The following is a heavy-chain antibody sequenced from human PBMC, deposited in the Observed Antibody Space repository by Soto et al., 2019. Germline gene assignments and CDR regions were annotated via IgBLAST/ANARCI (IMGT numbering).Heavy chain of an antibody. J-gene: IGHJ6*02. Sequence: QLQLQESGSGLVKPSQNLSLTCAVFSGSISSHGHAWSWIRQPPGKGRERIGYIYYSGTAYYNPSLKSRVTISADRSKNQFSLNLSSVTAADTAIYSCARATFGVDVSMDVWGQGATVTVSS. V-gene: IGHV4-30-2*01. CDR1: SGSISSHGHA. CDR3: ARATFGVDVSMDV. D-gene: IGHD3-3*01. CDR2: IYYSGTA.